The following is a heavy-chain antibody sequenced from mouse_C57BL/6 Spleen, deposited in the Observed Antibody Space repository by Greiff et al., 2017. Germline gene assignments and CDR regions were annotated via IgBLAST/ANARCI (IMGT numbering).Heavy chain of an antibody. CDR1: GYAFSSSW. J-gene: IGHJ2*01. Sequence: VQLQQSGPELVKPGASVKISCKASGYAFSSSWMNWVKQRPGQGLEWIGRIYPGDGDTNYNGKFKGKATLTADKSSSTAYMQLSSLTSEDAAVYFCARSLITYDDWGQGTTLTVSS. CDR2: IYPGDGDT. D-gene: IGHD1-1*01. CDR3: ARSLITYDD. V-gene: IGHV1-82*01.